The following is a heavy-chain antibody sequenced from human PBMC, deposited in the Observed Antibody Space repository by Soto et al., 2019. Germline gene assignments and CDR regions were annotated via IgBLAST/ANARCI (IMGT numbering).Heavy chain of an antibody. CDR3: ARGSETTTLDY. CDR2: INPKSGGT. J-gene: IGHJ4*02. D-gene: IGHD2-15*01. V-gene: IGHV1-2*04. CDR1: GYTFTGYY. Sequence: ASVKVSCKASGYTFTGYYIHWVRQAPGQGLEWVGRINPKSGGTKYAQKFQGWVTMTRDTSISTAYMEVSRLRSDDTAVYYCARGSETTTLDYWGQGTLVTVSS.